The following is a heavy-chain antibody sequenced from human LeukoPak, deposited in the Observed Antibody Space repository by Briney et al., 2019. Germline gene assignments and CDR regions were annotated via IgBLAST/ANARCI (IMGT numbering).Heavy chain of an antibody. D-gene: IGHD6-6*01. CDR1: GFTFSSYA. V-gene: IGHV3-30*04. Sequence: GRSLRLSRAASGFTFSSYAMHWVRQAPGKGLEWVAVISYDGSNKYYADSVKGRFTISRDNSKNTLYLQMNSLRAEDTAVYYCARDLGSSDLFDYWGQGTLVTVSS. J-gene: IGHJ4*02. CDR3: ARDLGSSDLFDY. CDR2: ISYDGSNK.